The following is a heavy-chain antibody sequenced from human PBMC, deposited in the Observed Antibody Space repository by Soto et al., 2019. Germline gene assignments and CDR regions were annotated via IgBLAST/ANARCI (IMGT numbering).Heavy chain of an antibody. J-gene: IGHJ4*02. Sequence: SETMSLTSTVSGGYVSSVSYCWSWIRKNPGKGLEWIGDIYYSGSTNYNPSLKSRVTISVDTSKNQSSLKLSSVTAADTAVYYCAKEAARSGSCSGYWGQGTLVTVSS. CDR1: GGYVSSVSYC. CDR3: AKEAARSGSCSGY. V-gene: IGHV4-61*01. D-gene: IGHD1-26*01. CDR2: IYYSGST.